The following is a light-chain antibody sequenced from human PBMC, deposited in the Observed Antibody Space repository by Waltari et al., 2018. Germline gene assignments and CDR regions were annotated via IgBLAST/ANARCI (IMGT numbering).Light chain of an antibody. V-gene: IGKV1-39*01. CDR1: QTINTF. CDR2: AAS. CDR3: QQSYSIFWT. Sequence: DIQMTQSPSSLSASVGDRVTITCRASQTINTFLNWYQEKPGKAPKLLIYAASSLQTGVPASFSGSGSGTEFTLTISSLLPEDFATYYCQQSYSIFWTFGQGTKVEIK. J-gene: IGKJ1*01.